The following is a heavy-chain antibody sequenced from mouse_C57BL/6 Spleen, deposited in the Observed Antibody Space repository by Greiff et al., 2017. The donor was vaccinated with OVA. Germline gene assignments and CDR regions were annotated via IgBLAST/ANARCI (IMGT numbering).Heavy chain of an antibody. V-gene: IGHV5-9-1*02. Sequence: EVKLMESGEGLVKPGGSLKLSCAASGFTFSSYAMSWVRQTPEKRLEWVAYISSGGDYIYYADTVKGRFTISRDNARNTLYLQMSSLKSEDTAMYYCTRDGNYGSSYEGFAYWGQGTLVTVSA. D-gene: IGHD1-1*01. J-gene: IGHJ3*01. CDR1: GFTFSSYA. CDR2: ISSGGDYI. CDR3: TRDGNYGSSYEGFAY.